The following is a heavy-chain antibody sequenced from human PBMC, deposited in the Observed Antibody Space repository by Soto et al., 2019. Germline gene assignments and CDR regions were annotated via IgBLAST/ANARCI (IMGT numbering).Heavy chain of an antibody. CDR2: ISYDGTKK. J-gene: IGHJ6*02. Sequence: QVQLMESGGGVVXXXXXXXXSCEGSGFXFSTYGMHWVRQAPGKGLXXVAGISYDGTKKYYGDSVKGRFSISRDNSRKTVHLQMNSLRAEDTAVYYCAKVGSIAVYHYHYAMDVWGQGTTVTVSS. CDR1: GFXFSTYG. V-gene: IGHV3-30*18. CDR3: AKVGSIAVYHYHYAMDV. D-gene: IGHD6-6*01.